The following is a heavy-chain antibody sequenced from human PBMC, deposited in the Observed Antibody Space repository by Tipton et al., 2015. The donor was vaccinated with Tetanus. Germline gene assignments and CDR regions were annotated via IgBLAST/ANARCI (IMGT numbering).Heavy chain of an antibody. Sequence: LVKPTQTLSLTCTVSGASISSGGYYWTWIRQRPGKGLEWIGDIYSFGSTYCSPSLKSRVTISIDTSKNQYSLQLNSVTAADTAVYYCARDQARGARGWNYFDYWGQGTLVTVSS. V-gene: IGHV4-31*03. CDR3: ARDQARGARGWNYFDY. D-gene: IGHD1-26*01. J-gene: IGHJ4*02. CDR2: IYSFGST. CDR1: GASISSGGYY.